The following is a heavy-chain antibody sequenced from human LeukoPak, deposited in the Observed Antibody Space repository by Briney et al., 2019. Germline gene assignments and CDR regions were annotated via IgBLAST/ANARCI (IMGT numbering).Heavy chain of an antibody. J-gene: IGHJ3*02. V-gene: IGHV1-8*03. CDR1: GYTFTSYD. Sequence: GASVKVSCKASGYTFTSYDINWVRQATGQGLERRGWMNPNSGNTGYAQKFQGRVTITRNTSISTAYMELSSLRSEDTAVYYCARLVGATRSDAFDIWGQGTMVTVSS. CDR3: ARLVGATRSDAFDI. CDR2: MNPNSGNT. D-gene: IGHD1-26*01.